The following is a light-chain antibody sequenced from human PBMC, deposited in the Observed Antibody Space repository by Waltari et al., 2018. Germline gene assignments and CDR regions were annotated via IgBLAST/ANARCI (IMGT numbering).Light chain of an antibody. V-gene: IGKV2-28*01. J-gene: IGKJ2*01. CDR2: LAS. Sequence: DIVMTQSPVSLPVTPGEPASISCRSSQSLLHRNGYKSWDWYVQKPGQSPHLLIYLASSRASGVPDRVSGSGSGTDFTLEISRVEAEDVGIYYCMQAVQTPHTFGQGTKLEIK. CDR1: QSLLHRNGYKS. CDR3: MQAVQTPHT.